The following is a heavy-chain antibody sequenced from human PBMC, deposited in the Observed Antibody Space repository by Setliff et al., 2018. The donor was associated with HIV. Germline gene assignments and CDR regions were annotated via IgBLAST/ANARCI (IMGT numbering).Heavy chain of an antibody. CDR2: ISAYNGNT. D-gene: IGHD1-1*01. CDR1: GYTFSNNG. CDR3: AKDIPGPAITSGPIKNWFDP. V-gene: IGHV1-18*01. Sequence: GASVKVSCKTSGYTFSNNGIHWVRQAPGQGLEWMGWISAYNGNTKYAQKVQGRVTMTTDTYTSTAYMELRSLRSDDTAVYYCAKDIPGPAITSGPIKNWFDPWGEGTPVTGSS. J-gene: IGHJ5*02.